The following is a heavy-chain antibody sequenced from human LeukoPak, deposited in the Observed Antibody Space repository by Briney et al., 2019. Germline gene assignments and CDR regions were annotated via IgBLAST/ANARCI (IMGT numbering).Heavy chain of an antibody. CDR2: LSYDGNNK. Sequence: GGSLRLSCAASGFIFSSYAMHWVRQAPGKGLEWVAILSYDGNNKYYADSVKGRFTISRDNSKNALYLQMNSLRAEDTAVYYCARERDYVRYYYRDVWGKGTTVTVSS. D-gene: IGHD3-16*01. CDR3: ARERDYVRYYYRDV. J-gene: IGHJ6*03. V-gene: IGHV3-30*04. CDR1: GFIFSSYA.